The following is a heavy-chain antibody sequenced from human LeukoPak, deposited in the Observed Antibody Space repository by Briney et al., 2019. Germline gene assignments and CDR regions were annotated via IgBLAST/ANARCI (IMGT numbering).Heavy chain of an antibody. CDR2: INPSGGST. V-gene: IGHV1-46*01. D-gene: IGHD1-26*01. CDR3: ARDPQGGAFSGSLAY. CDR1: GYTFTSYY. Sequence: ASVTVSCKASGYTFTSYYMHWVRQAPGQGLEWMGIINPSGGSTSYAQKFQGRVTMTRDTSSSTVYMELSSLRSEDTAVYYCARDPQGGAFSGSLAYWGQGTLVTVSS. J-gene: IGHJ4*02.